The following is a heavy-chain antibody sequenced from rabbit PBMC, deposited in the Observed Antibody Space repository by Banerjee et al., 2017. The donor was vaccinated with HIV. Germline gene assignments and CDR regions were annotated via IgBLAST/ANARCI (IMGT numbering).Heavy chain of an antibody. J-gene: IGHJ4*01. D-gene: IGHD1-1*01. Sequence: QSLEESGGDLVKPGASLTLTCTASGFSFSSSYYISWVRQAPGKGLEWIACIYAGSSGSTYYASWAKGRFTISKTSSTTVTLQMTSLTAADTATYFCARSGGYYAYFNLWGPGTRSPS. CDR2: IYAGSSGST. V-gene: IGHV1S40*01. CDR3: ARSGGYYAYFNL. CDR1: GFSFSSSYY.